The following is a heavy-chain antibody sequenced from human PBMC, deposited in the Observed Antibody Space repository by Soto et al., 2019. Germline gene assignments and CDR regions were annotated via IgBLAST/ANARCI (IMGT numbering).Heavy chain of an antibody. V-gene: IGHV4-34*01. D-gene: IGHD2-8*02. CDR2: INHSGST. J-gene: IGHJ4*02. CDR1: GGSFSGYY. CDR3: ARMAFSLYRYDD. Sequence: PSETLSLTCAVYGGSFSGYYWSWIRQPPGKGLEWIGEINHSGSTNYNPSLKSRVTISVDTSKNQFSLKLSSVTAADTAVYYCARMAFSLYRYDDWGQGTPVTVSS.